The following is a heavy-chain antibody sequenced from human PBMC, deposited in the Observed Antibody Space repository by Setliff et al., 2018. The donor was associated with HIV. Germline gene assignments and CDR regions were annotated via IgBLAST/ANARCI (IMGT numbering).Heavy chain of an antibody. CDR1: NYSITTNYN. Sequence: SETLSLTCVVSNYSITTNYNWAWIRQPPGQGLEWIGSINHYEQTYYSPSLESRIAISVDTSKNQFSLRFQSVTAADTALYFCAILGDFSYSFHYLYAFDFWGHGALVTVSS. CDR3: AILGDFSYSFHYLYAFDF. V-gene: IGHV4-38-2*01. D-gene: IGHD3-3*01. J-gene: IGHJ4*03. CDR2: INHYEQT.